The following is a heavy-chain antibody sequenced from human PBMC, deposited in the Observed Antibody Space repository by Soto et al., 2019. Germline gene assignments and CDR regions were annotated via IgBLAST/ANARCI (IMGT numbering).Heavy chain of an antibody. CDR3: AKGSGSSGWLGDFDY. CDR2: ISGSGGGT. V-gene: IGHV3-23*01. J-gene: IGHJ4*02. CDR1: GFTFSSYA. Sequence: EVQLLESGGGLVQPGGSLRLSCAASGFTFSSYAMSWVRQTPGKGLEWVSAISGSGGGTYYADSVKGRFTISRDNSKNTLYLQMNSLRAEDTAIYYCAKGSGSSGWLGDFDYWGQGTLVTVSS. D-gene: IGHD6-19*01.